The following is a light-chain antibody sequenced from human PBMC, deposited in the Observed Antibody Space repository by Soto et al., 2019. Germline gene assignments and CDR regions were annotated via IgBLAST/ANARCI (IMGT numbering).Light chain of an antibody. Sequence: EIVMTQSPATLSVSPGERATLSCRASQSVSSNLAWYQQKPGQAPRLLIYGASTRATGIPARFSGSGYGKEFTLTISSLQSEDFAVYYCQQYNNCPQTFGQGIKLEIK. CDR2: GAS. V-gene: IGKV3-15*01. J-gene: IGKJ2*01. CDR3: QQYNNCPQT. CDR1: QSVSSN.